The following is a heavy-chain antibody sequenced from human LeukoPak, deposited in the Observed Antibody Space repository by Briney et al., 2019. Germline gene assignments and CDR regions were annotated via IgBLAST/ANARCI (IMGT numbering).Heavy chain of an antibody. V-gene: IGHV3-23*01. CDR1: GLTFSSYA. Sequence: GGSLRLSCAGSGLTFSSYAMSWVRQAPGKGLEWVSAISGSGGSTYYADSVKGRFTISRDNSKNTLYLQMNSLRAEDTAVYYCAKGGPDLWSNPIDYWGQGTLVTVSS. CDR2: ISGSGGST. CDR3: AKGGPDLWSNPIDY. J-gene: IGHJ4*02. D-gene: IGHD3-3*01.